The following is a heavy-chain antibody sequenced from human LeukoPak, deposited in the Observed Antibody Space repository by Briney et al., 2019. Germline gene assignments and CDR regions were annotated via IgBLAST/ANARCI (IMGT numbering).Heavy chain of an antibody. CDR2: IYTSGST. Sequence: SETLSLTCTVSGGSISSYHWSWIRQPAGKGLEWIGRIYTSGSTNYNPSLKSRVTMSVDTSKKQFSLKLSSVTAADTAVYYCARDAYSNYYYYMDVWGKGTTVTVSS. CDR3: ARDAYSNYYYYMDV. CDR1: GGSISSYH. J-gene: IGHJ6*03. V-gene: IGHV4-4*07. D-gene: IGHD2-21*01.